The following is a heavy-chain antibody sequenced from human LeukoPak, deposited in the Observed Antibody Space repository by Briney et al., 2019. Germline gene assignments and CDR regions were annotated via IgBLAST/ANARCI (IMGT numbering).Heavy chain of an antibody. Sequence: KPSQTLSLTCTVSGGSISIGGYYWSWIRQPPGKGLEWIGEINHSGNTNYNPSLKSRVTISVDTSKNQFSLKLSSVTAADTAVYYCARGVYDIWDYYYGMDVWGQGTTVTVSS. CDR2: INHSGNT. D-gene: IGHD3-9*01. CDR1: GGSISIGGYY. CDR3: ARGVYDIWDYYYGMDV. J-gene: IGHJ6*02. V-gene: IGHV4-30-2*01.